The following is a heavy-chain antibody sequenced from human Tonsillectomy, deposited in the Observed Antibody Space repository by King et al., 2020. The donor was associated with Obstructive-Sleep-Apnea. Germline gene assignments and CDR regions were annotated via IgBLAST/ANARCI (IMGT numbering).Heavy chain of an antibody. Sequence: PLQESGPGLVKPSETLSLTCTVSGGSISSSSYYWGWIRQPPGKGLEWIGSIYYSGSTYYNPSLKSRVTISVDTSKNQFSLKLSSVTAADTAVYYCASHTEEGLEAFDIWGQGTMVTVSS. V-gene: IGHV4-39*01. D-gene: IGHD3-3*01. CDR1: GGSISSSSYY. J-gene: IGHJ3*02. CDR3: ASHTEEGLEAFDI. CDR2: IYYSGST.